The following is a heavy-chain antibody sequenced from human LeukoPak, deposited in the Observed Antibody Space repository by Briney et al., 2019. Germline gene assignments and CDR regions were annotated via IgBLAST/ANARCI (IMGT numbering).Heavy chain of an antibody. CDR3: AKGPPLRWYFDH. J-gene: IGHJ4*02. CDR1: GFTFRSHD. Sequence: GGSLRLSCAASGFTFRSHDMSWVRQAPGKGLEWVSGISASGGSTFYADSVKGRFTISRDNSKNTLYLQMNSLRAEDTAVYYCAKGPPLRWYFDHWGQGTLVTVSS. CDR2: ISASGGST. D-gene: IGHD4-17*01. V-gene: IGHV3-23*01.